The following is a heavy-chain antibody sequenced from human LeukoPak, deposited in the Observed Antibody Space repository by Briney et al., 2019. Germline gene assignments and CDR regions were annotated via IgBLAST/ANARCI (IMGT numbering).Heavy chain of an antibody. V-gene: IGHV3-21*01. Sequence: PGGSLRLSCAASGFTFSSYSMNWVRQAPGKGLEWVSSISSGSTYMYYADSVKGRFTISRDNAQNSMYLQMNSLRAEDTAVYYCGRVGGRSKAAKGDAFDIWGQGTMVTVST. CDR1: GFTFSSYS. CDR3: GRVGGRSKAAKGDAFDI. J-gene: IGHJ3*02. D-gene: IGHD6-6*01. CDR2: ISSGSTYM.